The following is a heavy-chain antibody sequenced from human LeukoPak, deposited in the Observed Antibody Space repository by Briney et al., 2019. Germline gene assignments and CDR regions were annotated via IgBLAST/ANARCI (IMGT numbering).Heavy chain of an antibody. Sequence: ASVKISCKASGYTFTSYGISWVRQAPGQGLEWMGWISAYNGNTNYAQKLQGRVTMTTDTSTSTAYMELRSLRSDDTAVYYCARDRINYDFWSGYWGFDYWGQGTLVTVSS. V-gene: IGHV1-18*01. CDR2: ISAYNGNT. CDR1: GYTFTSYG. CDR3: ARDRINYDFWSGYWGFDY. J-gene: IGHJ4*02. D-gene: IGHD3-3*01.